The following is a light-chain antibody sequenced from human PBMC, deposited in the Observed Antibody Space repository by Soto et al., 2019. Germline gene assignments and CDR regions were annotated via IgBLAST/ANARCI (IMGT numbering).Light chain of an antibody. CDR2: GVS. CDR1: SSDLGNYNL. V-gene: IGLV2-14*02. Sequence: SALTQPSSVSGSPGQSITLSCTGTSSDLGNYNLVSWYQQHPGKAPKLMIYGVSNRPSGVSDRFSGSKSGNTASLTISGLQAEDEADYYCNSYKNPAARVFGTGTKGTV. J-gene: IGLJ1*01. CDR3: NSYKNPAARV.